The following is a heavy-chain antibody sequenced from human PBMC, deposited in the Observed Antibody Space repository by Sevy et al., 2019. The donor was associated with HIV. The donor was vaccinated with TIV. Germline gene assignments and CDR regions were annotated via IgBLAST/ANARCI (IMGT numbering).Heavy chain of an antibody. D-gene: IGHD1-26*01. CDR1: GYTFTNYH. J-gene: IGHJ1*01. CDR2: ITPNNGNT. CDR3: ARAPSGSQGPGQYFHH. Sequence: ASVKVSCKASGYTFTNYHITWVRQAPGQGLEWMGWITPNNGNTNYAQRLRGRVTMTTATSTSTAYMELRSLRSDDTAVYYCARAPSGSQGPGQYFHHWGQGTLVTVSS. V-gene: IGHV1-18*01.